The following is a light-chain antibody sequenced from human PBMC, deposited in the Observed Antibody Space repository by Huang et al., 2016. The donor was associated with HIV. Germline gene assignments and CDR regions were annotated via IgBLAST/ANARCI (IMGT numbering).Light chain of an antibody. J-gene: IGKJ1*01. Sequence: EIVMRQSPATLSASPGERATLSCTASQSVSSNLAWYQQKPGQAPRLLIYGASTRATGIPARFSGSGSGTDFTLTISSLQSEDFAVYYCQQHNNWPRTFGQGTKVEI. CDR3: QQHNNWPRT. CDR1: QSVSSN. CDR2: GAS. V-gene: IGKV3-15*01.